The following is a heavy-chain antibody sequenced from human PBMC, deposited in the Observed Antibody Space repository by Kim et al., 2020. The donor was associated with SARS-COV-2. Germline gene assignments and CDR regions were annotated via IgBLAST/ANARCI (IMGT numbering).Heavy chain of an antibody. V-gene: IGHV3-11*04. J-gene: IGHJ4*02. D-gene: IGHD5-12*01. Sequence: AASGKGRLTIARDNAKNSLYLQMNSLRAEDTAVYYCARVVGAWLVYFDYWGQGTLVTVSS. CDR3: ARVVGAWLVYFDY.